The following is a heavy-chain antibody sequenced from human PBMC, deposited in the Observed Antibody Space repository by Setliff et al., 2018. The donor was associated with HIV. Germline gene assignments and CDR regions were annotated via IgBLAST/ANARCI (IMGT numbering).Heavy chain of an antibody. CDR3: ARDGGRYCSGGSCSYYYYMDV. V-gene: IGHV1-18*04. J-gene: IGHJ6*03. Sequence: ASVKVSCKASGYTFTGYYMHWVRQAPGQGLEWMGWISAYNGNTNYAQKLQGRVTMTTDTSTSTAYMELRSLRSDDSAVYYCARDGGRYCSGGSCSYYYYMDVWDKGTTVTVS. CDR1: GYTFTGYY. D-gene: IGHD2-15*01. CDR2: ISAYNGNT.